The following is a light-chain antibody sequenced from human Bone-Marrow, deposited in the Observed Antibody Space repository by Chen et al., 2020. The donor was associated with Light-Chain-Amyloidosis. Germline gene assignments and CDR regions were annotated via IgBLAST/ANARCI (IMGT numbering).Light chain of an antibody. V-gene: IGLV3-21*02. CDR2: DDS. CDR3: QVWDRSSDRPV. Sequence: SYVLTQPSSVSVAPGPTATIACGGNNIGSTSVHWYQQTPGQAPLLLVYDDSDRPSGIPERLSGSNSGNTATLTISRVEAGDEADYYCQVWDRSSDRPVFGGGTKLTVL. CDR1: NIGSTS. J-gene: IGLJ3*02.